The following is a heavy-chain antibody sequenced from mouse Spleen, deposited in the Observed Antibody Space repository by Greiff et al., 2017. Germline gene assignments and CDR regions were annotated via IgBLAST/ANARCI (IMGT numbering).Heavy chain of an antibody. CDR3: NAIVGHWYFDV. Sequence: EVQLQESGAELVRSGASVKLSCTASGFNIKDYYMHWVKQRPEQGLEWIGWIDPENGDTEYAPKFQGKATMTADTSSNTAYLQLSSLTSEDTAVYYCNAIVGHWYFDVWGAGTTVTVSS. D-gene: IGHD2-5*01. CDR1: GFNIKDYY. J-gene: IGHJ1*01. V-gene: IGHV14-4*02. CDR2: IDPENGDT.